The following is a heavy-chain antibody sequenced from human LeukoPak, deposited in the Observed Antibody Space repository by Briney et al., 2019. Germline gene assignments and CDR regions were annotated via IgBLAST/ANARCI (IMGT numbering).Heavy chain of an antibody. Sequence: ASVKVSCKASGYTFTGYYIHWVRQAPGQGLEWMGWIIPNSGATNYLQKFQGRVTMTRDTSISTAYMELSSLRSDDSALYYCARASYSIPLDYWGQGTLVTVSS. CDR3: ARASYSIPLDY. J-gene: IGHJ4*02. V-gene: IGHV1-2*02. D-gene: IGHD6-13*01. CDR1: GYTFTGYY. CDR2: IIPNSGAT.